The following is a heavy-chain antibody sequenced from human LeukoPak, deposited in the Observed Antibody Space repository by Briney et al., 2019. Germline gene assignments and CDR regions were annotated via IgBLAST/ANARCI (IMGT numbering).Heavy chain of an antibody. CDR1: GFTFAGHW. V-gene: IGHV3-7*01. CDR3: ARGEGLDY. Sequence: GGSLRLSCAASGFTFAGHWMSWVRQAPGKGPEWVASIKEDGSERHYVDSVKGRFTISRDNAKNSLYLQMNSLRDEDTAVYYCARGEGLDYWGQGTLVTVSS. CDR2: IKEDGSER. J-gene: IGHJ4*02.